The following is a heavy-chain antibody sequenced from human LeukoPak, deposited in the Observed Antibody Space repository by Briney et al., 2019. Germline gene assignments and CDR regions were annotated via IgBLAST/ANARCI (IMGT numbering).Heavy chain of an antibody. V-gene: IGHV1-18*01. J-gene: IGHJ3*02. CDR1: GYTFTSYG. D-gene: IGHD6-19*01. CDR2: ISAYNGNT. CDR3: ARAGISSGWYDDAFDI. Sequence: GASVKVSCKASGYTFTSYGISWVRQAPGQGLEWMGWISAYNGNTNYAQELQGRVTMTTDTSTSTAYMELRSLRSDDTAVYYCARAGISSGWYDDAFDIWGQGTMVTVSS.